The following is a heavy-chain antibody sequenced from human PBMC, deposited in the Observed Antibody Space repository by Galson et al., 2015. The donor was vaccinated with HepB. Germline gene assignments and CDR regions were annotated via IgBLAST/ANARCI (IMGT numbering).Heavy chain of an antibody. CDR1: GFTFDDYA. D-gene: IGHD3-10*01. Sequence: SLRLSCAASGFTFDDYAMHWVRQAPGKGLEWVSGISWNSGNIGYADSVRGRFTVSRDNAKNSLYLQMNGLRTEDTALYYCAKALNYYGSGTYYTYYYGMDVWGQGTTVTVSS. J-gene: IGHJ6*02. V-gene: IGHV3-9*01. CDR2: ISWNSGNI. CDR3: AKALNYYGSGTYYTYYYGMDV.